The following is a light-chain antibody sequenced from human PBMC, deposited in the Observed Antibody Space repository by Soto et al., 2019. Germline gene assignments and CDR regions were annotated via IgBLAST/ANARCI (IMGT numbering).Light chain of an antibody. Sequence: DIVLTQSPATLSLSPGERATLSCRASQSVNDLLAWYQQKPGQPPRLLIYDASNRATGIPARFRGSGSGTDFTLTISSLEPDDFAVYYCQQRSTWPRALTFGGGTKVEIK. CDR1: QSVNDL. CDR2: DAS. V-gene: IGKV3-11*01. CDR3: QQRSTWPRALT. J-gene: IGKJ4*01.